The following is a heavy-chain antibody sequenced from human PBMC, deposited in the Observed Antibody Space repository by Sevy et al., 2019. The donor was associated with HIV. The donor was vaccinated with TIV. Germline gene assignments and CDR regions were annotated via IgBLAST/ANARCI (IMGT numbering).Heavy chain of an antibody. CDR1: GGSISSSSYY. Sequence: SETLSLTCTVSGGSISSSSYYWGWISQPPGKGLEWIGSIYYSGSTYYNPSLKSRVTISVDTSKNQFSLKLSSVTAADTAVYYCARVLYFSYYYYMDVWGKGTTVTVS. J-gene: IGHJ6*03. CDR2: IYYSGST. V-gene: IGHV4-39*01. D-gene: IGHD3-10*01. CDR3: ARVLYFSYYYYMDV.